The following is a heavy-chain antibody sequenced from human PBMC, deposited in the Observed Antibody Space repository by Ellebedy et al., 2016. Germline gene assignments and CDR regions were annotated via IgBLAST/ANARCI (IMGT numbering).Heavy chain of an antibody. J-gene: IGHJ4*02. CDR2: IYYSGST. CDR3: ARDSPYRSGWMKGGYYFDY. Sequence: SETLSLTCTVSGGSISSYYWSWIRQPQGKGLEWIGYIYYSGSTNYNPSLKSLVNISVETSKKQFSMKLSSVTAADTAVYYCARDSPYRSGWMKGGYYFDYWGQGTLVTVSS. CDR1: GGSISSYY. D-gene: IGHD6-19*01. V-gene: IGHV4-59*12.